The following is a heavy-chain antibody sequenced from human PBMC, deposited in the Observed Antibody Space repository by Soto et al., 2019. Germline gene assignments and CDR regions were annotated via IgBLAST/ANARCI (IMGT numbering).Heavy chain of an antibody. CDR3: ATNYGSGSTHFDY. V-gene: IGHV1-69*02. CDR2: IIPMLGMS. CDR1: GDTFNFYT. D-gene: IGHD3-10*01. Sequence: QVQLVQSGAEVKKPGSPVRVSCTASGDTFNFYTISWVRQVPGQGPEWMGKIIPMLGMSNYAQKFQGRVTIMADKSTSTVYMNLSGLTSEDTAVYYCATNYGSGSTHFDYGGQGTWVTVSS. J-gene: IGHJ4*02.